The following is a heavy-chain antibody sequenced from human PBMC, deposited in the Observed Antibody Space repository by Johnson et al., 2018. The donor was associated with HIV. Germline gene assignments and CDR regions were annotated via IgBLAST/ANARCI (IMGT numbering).Heavy chain of an antibody. D-gene: IGHD1-26*01. V-gene: IGHV3-11*04. Sequence: QVQLVESGGGLIQPGGSLRLSCAASGFTVSSNYMSWVRQAPGKGLEWLSNISSGGIVRYYADSVRGRFTISRDNAENSLYLQMNSLRAEDTAVYYCAKDARTRWELEPDAFDIWGQGTMVTVSS. CDR2: ISSGGIVR. CDR1: GFTVSSNY. J-gene: IGHJ3*02. CDR3: AKDARTRWELEPDAFDI.